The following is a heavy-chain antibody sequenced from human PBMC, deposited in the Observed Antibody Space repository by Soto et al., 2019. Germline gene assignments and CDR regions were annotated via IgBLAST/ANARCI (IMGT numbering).Heavy chain of an antibody. CDR2: INPKSRGT. Sequence: ASVKVSCKASGYTFTDYFIHWVRQAPGQGFEWMGWINPKSRGTTYAQKFQGRVTMTRDTSNSTAYMELRGLRSDDTAIYYCARVTLKAGNWFDPWGQGTLVTVSS. J-gene: IGHJ5*02. CDR3: ARVTLKAGNWFDP. CDR1: GYTFTDYF. V-gene: IGHV1-2*02.